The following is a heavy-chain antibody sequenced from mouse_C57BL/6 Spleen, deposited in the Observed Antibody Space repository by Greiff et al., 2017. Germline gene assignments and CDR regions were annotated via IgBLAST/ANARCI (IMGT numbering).Heavy chain of an antibody. J-gene: IGHJ4*01. D-gene: IGHD1-1*02. CDR2: ISYDGSN. CDR1: GYSITSGYY. V-gene: IGHV3-6*01. CDR3: ARRWGRDYAMDY. Sequence: VQLQQSGPGLVKPSQSLSLTCSVTGYSITSGYYWNWIRQFPGNKLEWMGYISYDGSNNYNPSLKNRISITRDTSKNQFFLKLNSVTTEDTATYYCARRWGRDYAMDYWGQGTSVTVSS.